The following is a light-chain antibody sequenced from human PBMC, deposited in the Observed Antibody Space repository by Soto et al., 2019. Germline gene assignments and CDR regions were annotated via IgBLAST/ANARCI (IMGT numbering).Light chain of an antibody. J-gene: IGKJ2*01. CDR1: QSVSSN. Sequence: EIVMTQSPATLSVSPGERAALSCRASQSVSSNFAWYQQKPGQAPRLLIYGASTRATGIPARFSGSGSGTEFTLTISSLQSEDFAVYHCQQYNNWPYTFGQGTKLAIK. CDR2: GAS. V-gene: IGKV3-15*01. CDR3: QQYNNWPYT.